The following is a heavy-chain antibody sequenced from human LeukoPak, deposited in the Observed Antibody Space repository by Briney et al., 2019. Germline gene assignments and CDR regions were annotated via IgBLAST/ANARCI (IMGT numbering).Heavy chain of an antibody. CDR3: ARVATMVRVPLDALDI. CDR1: GFTFSGWK. V-gene: IGHV3-48*03. CDR2: ISRSGNTI. Sequence: PGGSLSLSCAISGFTFSGWKLTWVRKAPGKGLEWIPYISRSGNTIYYADSVKGRFTTSRDNAKNSLYLQMNSLRVEDTAVYYCARVATMVRVPLDALDIWGQGTMVSVSS. D-gene: IGHD3-10*01. J-gene: IGHJ3*02.